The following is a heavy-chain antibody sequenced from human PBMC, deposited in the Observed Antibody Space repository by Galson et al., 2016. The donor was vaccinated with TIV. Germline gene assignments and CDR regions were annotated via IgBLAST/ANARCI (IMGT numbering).Heavy chain of an antibody. CDR1: GDSVSSNSAA. Sequence: CAISGDSVSSNSAAWNWIRQSPSRGLEWLGRTYYRSEWNSDYAVSVRSRIVIKADRSKNQFFLQLNSVTAADTAVYYCARRHQWLGGSFDAWGQGTMVAVSS. CDR2: TYYRSEWNS. V-gene: IGHV6-1*01. CDR3: ARRHQWLGGSFDA. D-gene: IGHD6-19*01. J-gene: IGHJ3*01.